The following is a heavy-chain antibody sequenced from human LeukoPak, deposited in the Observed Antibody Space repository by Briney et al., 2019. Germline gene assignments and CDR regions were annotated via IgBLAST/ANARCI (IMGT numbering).Heavy chain of an antibody. D-gene: IGHD6-6*01. CDR3: AKQSNSDSSTYDY. V-gene: IGHV3-23*01. CDR1: GFTFGDYA. Sequence: PGRSLRLSCTASGFTFGDYAMSWFRQAPGKGLEWVSTFNGGGGNTYYTDSVKGRLTISRDNSKNTLYLQMNSLRADDTAVYYCAKQSNSDSSTYDYWGQETLVTVSS. J-gene: IGHJ4*02. CDR2: FNGGGGNT.